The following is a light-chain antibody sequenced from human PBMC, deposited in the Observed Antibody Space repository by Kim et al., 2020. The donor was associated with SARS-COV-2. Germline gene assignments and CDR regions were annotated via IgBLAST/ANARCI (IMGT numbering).Light chain of an antibody. CDR2: DVS. CDR1: SSDVGGYNF. J-gene: IGLJ2*01. Sequence: GQSVTISCTATSSDVGGYNFVSWYQQHPGKAPKLMIYDVSKRPSGVPDRFSGSKSGNTASLTVSGLQAEDEADYYCSSYAGSNNVVFGGGTQLTVL. CDR3: SSYAGSNNVV. V-gene: IGLV2-8*01.